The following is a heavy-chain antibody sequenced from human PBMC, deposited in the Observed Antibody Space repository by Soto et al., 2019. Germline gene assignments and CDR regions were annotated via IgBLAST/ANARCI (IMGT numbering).Heavy chain of an antibody. D-gene: IGHD2-21*02. CDR1: GGSISSFY. CDR2: IYYSGST. J-gene: IGHJ6*02. V-gene: IGHV4-59*01. Sequence: SDTLSLTCTVSGGSISSFYWSWIRKPPGKGLEWIGYIYYSGSTNYNPSLKSRVTISVDTSRNQFSLRLSSLTAADTAVYYCARDQSDSGGMDVWGQGTTVTVSS. CDR3: ARDQSDSGGMDV.